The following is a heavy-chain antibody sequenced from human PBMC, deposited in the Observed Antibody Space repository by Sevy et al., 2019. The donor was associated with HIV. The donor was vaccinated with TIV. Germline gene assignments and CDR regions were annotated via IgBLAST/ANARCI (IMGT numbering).Heavy chain of an antibody. CDR1: GFTFSSHW. CDR2: INSHGTIT. D-gene: IGHD3-3*01. Sequence: GGSLRLSCAASGFTFSSHWMFWVRQAPGKGLMWVSHINSHGTITNYADSVKGRFAISRDNAKNTVYLGMDSLRAEDTAVYYCARGQLLQFLEWPSYSLDVWGQGTTVTVSS. J-gene: IGHJ6*02. V-gene: IGHV3-74*01. CDR3: ARGQLLQFLEWPSYSLDV.